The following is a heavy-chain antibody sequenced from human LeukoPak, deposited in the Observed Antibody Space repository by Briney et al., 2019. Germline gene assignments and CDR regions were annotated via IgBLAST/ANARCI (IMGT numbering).Heavy chain of an antibody. D-gene: IGHD6-19*01. CDR3: ARWYSSGWYWFDP. V-gene: IGHV4-38-2*01. J-gene: IGHJ5*02. CDR2: IYHSGST. CDR1: GYSISSGYC. Sequence: PSETLSLTXAVSGYSISSGYCWGWIRQPPGKGLEWIGSIYHSGSTYYNPSLKSRVTISVDTSKNQFSLKLSSVTAADTAVYYCARWYSSGWYWFDPWGQGTLVTVSS.